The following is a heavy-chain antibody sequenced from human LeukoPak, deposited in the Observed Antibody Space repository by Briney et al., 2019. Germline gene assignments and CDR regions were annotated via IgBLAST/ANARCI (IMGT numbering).Heavy chain of an antibody. CDR3: AKVLSSSWYRDAFDI. D-gene: IGHD6-13*01. Sequence: PGRSLRLSCAASGFTFDDYAMHWVRQAPGKGLEWVSGISWNSGSIGYADSVKGRFTISRDNAKNSLYLQMNSLRAEDTALYYCAKVLSSSWYRDAFDIWGQGTMVAVSS. CDR1: GFTFDDYA. CDR2: ISWNSGSI. V-gene: IGHV3-9*01. J-gene: IGHJ3*02.